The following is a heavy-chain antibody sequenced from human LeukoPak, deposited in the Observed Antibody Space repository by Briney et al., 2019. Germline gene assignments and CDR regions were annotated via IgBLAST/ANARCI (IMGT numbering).Heavy chain of an antibody. CDR3: ARGRNSYGITDY. V-gene: IGHV4-34*01. D-gene: IGHD5-18*01. Sequence: PSETLSLTCAVYGGSFSGYYWSWIRQPPGKGLEWIGEINHSGSTNYNPSLKSRVTISVDTSKNQFSLKLSSVTAADTAVYYCARGRNSYGITDYWGQGTLVTVSS. CDR1: GGSFSGYY. J-gene: IGHJ4*02. CDR2: INHSGST.